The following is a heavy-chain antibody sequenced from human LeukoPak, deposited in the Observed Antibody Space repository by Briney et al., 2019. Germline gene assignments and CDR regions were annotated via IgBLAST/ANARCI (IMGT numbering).Heavy chain of an antibody. J-gene: IGHJ6*03. CDR1: GYSFTIYW. D-gene: IGHD5-18*01. CDR2: IYPGDSDT. V-gene: IGHV5-51*01. Sequence: GESLKISCKGSGYSFTIYWIAWVRQMPGKGLEWIVIIYPGDSDTRYSPPFQAQVTLSADKPISTAYLQWSSLKASDTAMYYCARHTSYGEGYYYYYMDVWGKGTTVTVSS. CDR3: ARHTSYGEGYYYYYMDV.